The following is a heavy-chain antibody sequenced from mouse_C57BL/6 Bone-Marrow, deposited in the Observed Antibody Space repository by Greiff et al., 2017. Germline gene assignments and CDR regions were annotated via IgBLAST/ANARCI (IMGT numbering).Heavy chain of an antibody. V-gene: IGHV1-76*01. CDR1: GYTFTDYY. J-gene: IGHJ2*01. D-gene: IGHD1-1*01. CDR2: IYPGSGNT. Sequence: QVQLQESGAELVRPGASVKLSCKASGYTFTDYYINWVKQRPGQGLEWIARIYPGSGNTYYNEKFKGKATLTAEKSSSTAYMQLSGLTSEDSAVYFCAREGIYYDGSSYDFDYWGQGTTLTVSS. CDR3: AREGIYYDGSSYDFDY.